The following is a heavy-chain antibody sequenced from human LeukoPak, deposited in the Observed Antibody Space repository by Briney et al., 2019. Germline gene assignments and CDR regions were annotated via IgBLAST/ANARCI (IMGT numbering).Heavy chain of an antibody. J-gene: IGHJ3*01. V-gene: IGHV4-59*01. CDR3: ARVRVWDAFEV. Sequence: SETLSLTCTVSGGSISSYYWSWIRQPPGKGLEWIGYIYYSGSTNYNPSLKSRVTISVDTSKNQFSLKLSSVTAADTAVYYCARVRVWDAFEVWGQGTMVTVSP. CDR2: IYYSGST. D-gene: IGHD6-6*01. CDR1: GGSISSYY.